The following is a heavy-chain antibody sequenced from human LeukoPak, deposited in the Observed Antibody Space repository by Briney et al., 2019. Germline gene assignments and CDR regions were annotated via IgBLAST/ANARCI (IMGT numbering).Heavy chain of an antibody. CDR1: GFTFTSSA. CDR3: AASRGIAAAYY. CDR2: IVVGSGNT. J-gene: IGHJ4*02. Sequence: ASVKVSCKASGFTFTSSAVQWVRQARGQRLEWIGWIVVGSGNTNYAQKFQERVTITRDMSTSTAYMELSSPRSEDTAVYYCAASRGIAAAYYWGQGTLVTVSS. D-gene: IGHD6-13*01. V-gene: IGHV1-58*01.